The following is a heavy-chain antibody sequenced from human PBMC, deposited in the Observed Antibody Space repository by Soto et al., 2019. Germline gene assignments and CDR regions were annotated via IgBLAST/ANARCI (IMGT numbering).Heavy chain of an antibody. CDR3: AHRRRGSYFHS. Sequence: QITLKESGPTLVKPTQTLTLTCTFSGFSLSTSGVVVGWIRQPPGKALEWLALTYWDDDKRNSPSLKSRLTITDDTAKNQVVLTMTNMDPVDTATYYCAHRRRGSYFHSWAQGTLVTVSS. J-gene: IGHJ4*02. CDR2: TYWDDDK. CDR1: GFSLSTSGVV. V-gene: IGHV2-5*02. D-gene: IGHD3-16*01.